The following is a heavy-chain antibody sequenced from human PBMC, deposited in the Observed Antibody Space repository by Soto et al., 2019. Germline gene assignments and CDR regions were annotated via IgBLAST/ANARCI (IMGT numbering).Heavy chain of an antibody. Sequence: QLVQSGGEVKEPGASVQASCKASGYTFNNYGITWVRQAPGQGLEWLGWISDYNGNKNYAKKVQGRVSMTADTSTITAHMELRSLQSVDTAVYFCAMVAITLIRGLKVDFYSMDVWGQGTTVTVSS. V-gene: IGHV1-18*01. D-gene: IGHD3-10*01. J-gene: IGHJ6*02. CDR3: AMVAITLIRGLKVDFYSMDV. CDR2: ISDYNGNK. CDR1: GYTFNNYG.